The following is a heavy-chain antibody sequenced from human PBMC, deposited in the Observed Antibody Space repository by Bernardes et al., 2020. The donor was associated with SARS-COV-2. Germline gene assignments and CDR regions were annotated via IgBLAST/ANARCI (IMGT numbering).Heavy chain of an antibody. CDR2: ISAYNGNT. CDR1: GYTFTSYG. Sequence: ASVKVSCKASGYTFTSYGISWVRQAPGQGLEWMGWISAYNGNTNYAQKLQGRVTMTTDTSTSTAYMELRSLRSDDTAVYYCARDTKDYDFWSGYLPPYGLVGYMDVWGKGTTVTVSS. D-gene: IGHD3-3*01. CDR3: ARDTKDYDFWSGYLPPYGLVGYMDV. J-gene: IGHJ6*03. V-gene: IGHV1-18*01.